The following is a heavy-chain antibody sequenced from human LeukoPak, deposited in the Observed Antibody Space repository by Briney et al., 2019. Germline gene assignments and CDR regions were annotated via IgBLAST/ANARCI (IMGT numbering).Heavy chain of an antibody. CDR3: ARELIRDGYNENAFDI. Sequence: SETLSLTCTVSGGSISSYYRSWIRQPPGKGLEWIGYIYYSGSTNYNPSLKSRVTISVDTSKNQFSLKLSSVTAADTAVYYCARELIRDGYNENAFDIWGQGTMVTVSS. D-gene: IGHD5-24*01. CDR2: IYYSGST. V-gene: IGHV4-59*01. J-gene: IGHJ3*02. CDR1: GGSISSYY.